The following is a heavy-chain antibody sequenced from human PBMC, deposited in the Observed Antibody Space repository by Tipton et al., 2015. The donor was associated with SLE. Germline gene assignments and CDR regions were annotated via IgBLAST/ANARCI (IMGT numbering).Heavy chain of an antibody. CDR1: GFTFNRYW. Sequence: SLRLSCAASGFTFNRYWMSWVRQAPGKGLEWVANIKQDGREKDYVDSVKGRFTISRDNDKNSLYLQMNSLRAEDSAVYYCARDGSIAVGEGSYYYYYMAVWGKVTTVTVSS. CDR3: ARDGSIAVGEGSYYYYYMAV. CDR2: IKQDGREK. D-gene: IGHD6-19*01. V-gene: IGHV3-7*01. J-gene: IGHJ6*03.